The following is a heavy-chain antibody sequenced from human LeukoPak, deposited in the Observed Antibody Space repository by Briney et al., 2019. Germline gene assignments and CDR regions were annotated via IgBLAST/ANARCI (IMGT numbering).Heavy chain of an antibody. Sequence: SETLSLTCTVSGGSISSSSYYWGWIRQPPGKGLEWIGSIYYSGNTFYNPSLKSRVTISVDTSKNQFSLKLSSVTAADTAVYYCARGQLLSYYYYGMDVWGQGTTVTVSS. CDR1: GGSISSSSYY. J-gene: IGHJ6*02. CDR3: ARGQLLSYYYYGMDV. V-gene: IGHV4-39*07. CDR2: IYYSGNT. D-gene: IGHD4-11*01.